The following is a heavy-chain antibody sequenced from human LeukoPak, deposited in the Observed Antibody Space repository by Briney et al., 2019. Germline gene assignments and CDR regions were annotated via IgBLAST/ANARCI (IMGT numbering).Heavy chain of an antibody. D-gene: IGHD1-26*01. J-gene: IGHJ4*02. CDR2: ITGTNDAT. Sequence: GGSLRLSCAASGFTFNNYAMTWVRQPPGKGLEWVSTITGTNDATYYAGSVKGRFTISRDNAKYSLYLQMNSLRAEDTAVYYCARVSIGGATDAPDYWGQGTLVTVSS. CDR1: GFTFNNYA. CDR3: ARVSIGGATDAPDY. V-gene: IGHV3-21*01.